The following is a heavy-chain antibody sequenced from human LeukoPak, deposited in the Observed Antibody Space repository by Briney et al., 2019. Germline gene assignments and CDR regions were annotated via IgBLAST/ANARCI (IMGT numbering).Heavy chain of an antibody. CDR3: VRVAGGYSYGNTFDY. Sequence: GGSLRLSCAASGFTFDDYGVTWVRQAPGKGLEWVSGISWNGVSIGYGDSVKGRFTISRDNAKNSLYLQMNSLRTEDTALYYCVRVAGGYSYGNTFDYWGQGTLVTVSS. J-gene: IGHJ4*02. D-gene: IGHD5-12*01. CDR1: GFTFDDYG. V-gene: IGHV3-20*04. CDR2: ISWNGVSI.